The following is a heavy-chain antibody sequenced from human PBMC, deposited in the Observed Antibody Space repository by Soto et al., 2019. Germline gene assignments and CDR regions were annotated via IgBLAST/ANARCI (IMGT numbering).Heavy chain of an antibody. CDR3: ARGRYSYGYSVDYFDY. J-gene: IGHJ4*02. Sequence: GGSQRLSCAASGFNFSDYDRSWIRQAPGKGLEWVSYISSSSSYTNYADSVKGRFTISRDNAKNSLYLQMNSLRAEDTAVYYCARGRYSYGYSVDYFDYWGQGTLVTVSS. D-gene: IGHD5-18*01. CDR2: ISSSSSYT. CDR1: GFNFSDYD. V-gene: IGHV3-11*06.